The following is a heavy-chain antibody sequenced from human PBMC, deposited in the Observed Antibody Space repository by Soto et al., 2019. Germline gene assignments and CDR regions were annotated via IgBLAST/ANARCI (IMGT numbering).Heavy chain of an antibody. Sequence: QVQLVQSGAEVKTPGSSVKVSCKASGGIFTRYDIRWVRQAPGQGLEWMGAIIPIFGTANYAQKFQGRVTITADATTSTAYMELSSIRSEDTAMYYCAINEGIDVSTFDYWGQGTLVTVSS. V-gene: IGHV1-69*01. CDR2: IIPIFGTA. CDR3: AINEGIDVSTFDY. D-gene: IGHD3-10*02. CDR1: GGIFTRYD. J-gene: IGHJ4*02.